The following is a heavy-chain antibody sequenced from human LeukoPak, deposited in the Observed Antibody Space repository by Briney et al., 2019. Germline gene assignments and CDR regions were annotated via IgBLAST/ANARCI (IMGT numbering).Heavy chain of an antibody. CDR1: GGSVSSGSYY. V-gene: IGHV4-61*01. CDR2: IYYSGST. D-gene: IGHD6-19*01. J-gene: IGHJ4*02. Sequence: SETLSLTCTVSGGSVSSGSYYWSWIRQPPGKGLEWIGYIYYSGSTNYNPSLKSRVTISVDTSKNQFSLKLSSVTAADTAVYYCARGSWYSSGWYYFDYWGQGTLVTVSS. CDR3: ARGSWYSSGWYYFDY.